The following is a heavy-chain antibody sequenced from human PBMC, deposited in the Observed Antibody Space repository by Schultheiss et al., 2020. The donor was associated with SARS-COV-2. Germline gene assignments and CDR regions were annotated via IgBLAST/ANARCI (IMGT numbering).Heavy chain of an antibody. CDR1: GFTFSSYS. CDR2: ISSSSSTI. D-gene: IGHD3-3*01. Sequence: GGSLRLSCAASGFTFSSYSMNWVRQAPGKGLEWVSYISSSSSTIYYADSVKGRFTISRDNSKNSLYLQMNSLRAEDTALYYCAKAFRGRYYDFWSGPMGYWGQGTLVTVSS. CDR3: AKAFRGRYYDFWSGPMGY. V-gene: IGHV3-48*01. J-gene: IGHJ4*02.